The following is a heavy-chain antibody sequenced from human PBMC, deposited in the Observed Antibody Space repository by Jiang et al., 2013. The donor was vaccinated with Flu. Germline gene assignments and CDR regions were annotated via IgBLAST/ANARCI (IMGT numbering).Heavy chain of an antibody. Sequence: EVKKPGTSVKVSCKASGFTFTSSAMQWVRQARGQRLEWIGWIVVGSGNTNYAQKFQERVTITRDMSTSTAYMELSSLRSEDTAVYYCAADRPMGSYLTFDIWGQGTMVTVSS. V-gene: IGHV1-58*02. CDR1: GFTFTSSA. J-gene: IGHJ3*02. CDR2: IVVGSGNT. D-gene: IGHD1-26*01. CDR3: AADRPMGSYLTFDI.